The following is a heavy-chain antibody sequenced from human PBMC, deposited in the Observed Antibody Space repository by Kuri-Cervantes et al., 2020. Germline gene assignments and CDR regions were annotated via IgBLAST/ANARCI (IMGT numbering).Heavy chain of an antibody. CDR2: ISYDGSNK. J-gene: IGHJ3*02. Sequence: GGSLRLSCAASGFTFSSYAMHWVRQAPGKGLEWVAVISYDGSNKYYADSVKGRFTISRDNSKNTLYLQMNSLRAEDTALYHCARSNLRAIAFDIWGQGTMVTVSS. V-gene: IGHV3-30-3*01. CDR3: ARSNLRAIAFDI. CDR1: GFTFSSYA. D-gene: IGHD3-10*01.